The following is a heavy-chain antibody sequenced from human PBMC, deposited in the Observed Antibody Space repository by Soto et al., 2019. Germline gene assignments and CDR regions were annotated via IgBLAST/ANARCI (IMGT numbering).Heavy chain of an antibody. J-gene: IGHJ3*02. CDR3: ARGNDWKSSTFDI. CDR2: VYYSGGT. V-gene: IGHV4-59*11. D-gene: IGHD2-21*01. Sequence: QVQLQESGPGLVKPSETLSLTCTVAGGSLTDHYWHWFRQSPGKGLHWIGYVYYSGGTNYNPSLKRRGTMSVDTSKDKFSLNLRSVTAADTAVYYCARGNDWKSSTFDIWGQGTMVSVSS. CDR1: GGSLTDHY.